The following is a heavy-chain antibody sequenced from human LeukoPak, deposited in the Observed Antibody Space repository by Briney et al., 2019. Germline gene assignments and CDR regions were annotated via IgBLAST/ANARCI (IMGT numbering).Heavy chain of an antibody. Sequence: KASETLSLTCAVYGGSFSGYYGRWLREPPGKGLELIGEINHSGSTNYNPSLKSRVTISVDTSKNQFSLKLSSVTAADTAVYYCARDGDYTIDYWGQGTLVTVSS. CDR3: ARDGDYTIDY. V-gene: IGHV4-34*01. D-gene: IGHD4-17*01. CDR2: INHSGST. CDR1: GGSFSGYY. J-gene: IGHJ4*02.